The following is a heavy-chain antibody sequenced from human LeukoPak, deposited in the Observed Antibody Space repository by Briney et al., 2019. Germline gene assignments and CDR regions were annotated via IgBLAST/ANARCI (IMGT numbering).Heavy chain of an antibody. J-gene: IGHJ6*02. V-gene: IGHV3-48*03. CDR2: ISSSGSTI. D-gene: IGHD4-17*01. CDR3: ARNCSTGTSFAGFYYYYGMDV. Sequence: GGSLRLSCAASGFTFSSYGMNWVRQAPGKGLEWISYISSSGSTIYYADSVKGRFTISRDNAKNSLYLQMNSLRAEDTAVYYCARNCSTGTSFAGFYYYYGMDVWGQGTTVTVSS. CDR1: GFTFSSYG.